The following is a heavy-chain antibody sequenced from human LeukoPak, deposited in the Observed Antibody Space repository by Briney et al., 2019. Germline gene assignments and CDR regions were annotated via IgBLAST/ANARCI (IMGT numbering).Heavy chain of an antibody. J-gene: IGHJ6*03. D-gene: IGHD1-26*01. V-gene: IGHV3-23*01. CDR1: GFTFSNYG. CDR3: AKEGSSYRQGYMDV. CDR2: ISNGGTNT. Sequence: GSLRLSCAASGFTFSNYGMTWVRQAPGRGLEWVSGISNGGTNTYYTDSVKGRFTISRDNSKNTLYLQMNSLRAEDTAVYYCAKEGSSYRQGYMDVWGKGTTVTVSS.